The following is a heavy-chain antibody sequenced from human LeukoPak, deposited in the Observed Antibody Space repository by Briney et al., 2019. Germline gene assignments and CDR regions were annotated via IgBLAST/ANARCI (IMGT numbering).Heavy chain of an antibody. CDR3: ATGSDRLGYYDN. Sequence: ASVKVSCKASGYLFDTYDITWVRQAPGQGLEWMGWISAFNGNTNYAQRVQGRVTMTTDRSTRRVYMELRSLRHDDTAVYYCATGSDRLGYYDNWGQGTLVTVSS. D-gene: IGHD3-16*01. J-gene: IGHJ4*02. CDR1: GYLFDTYD. V-gene: IGHV1-18*01. CDR2: ISAFNGNT.